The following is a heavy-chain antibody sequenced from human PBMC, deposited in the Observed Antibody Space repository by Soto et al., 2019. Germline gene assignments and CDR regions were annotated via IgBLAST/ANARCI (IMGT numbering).Heavy chain of an antibody. V-gene: IGHV3-7*01. CDR2: IKQDGSEI. CDR3: ARGSHDAFDI. D-gene: IGHD1-26*01. J-gene: IGHJ3*02. CDR1: GFTFSSYW. Sequence: PGGSLRLSCAVSGFTFSSYWMSWVRQAPGKGLEWVATIKQDGSEIYYVDSVKGRFTISRDNAKNSLYLQMNSLRAEDTAVYYCARGSHDAFDIWGQGTTVTVSS.